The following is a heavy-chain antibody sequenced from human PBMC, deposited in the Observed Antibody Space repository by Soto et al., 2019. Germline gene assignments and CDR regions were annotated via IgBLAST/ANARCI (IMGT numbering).Heavy chain of an antibody. CDR2: IIPISGTT. J-gene: IGHJ3*02. Sequence: QVHLVQSGAEVKKPGSSVKVSCQASGGPFSNYALSWVRQAPGHGLEWMGGIIPISGTTDYAQKFQARVTIAADESTNTAYMELSSLRADDTAVYYCARPPSVLPVVDMWGQGTLVTVSS. V-gene: IGHV1-69*01. CDR1: GGPFSNYA. CDR3: ARPPSVLPVVDM.